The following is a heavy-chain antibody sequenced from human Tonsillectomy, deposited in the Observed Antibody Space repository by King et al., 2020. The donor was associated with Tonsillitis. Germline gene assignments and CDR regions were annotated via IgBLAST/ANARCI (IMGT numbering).Heavy chain of an antibody. Sequence: VQLVESGGGVVQPGRSLRLSCAASGFTFSSFGIHWVRQAPGKGLEWVAVISYDGSNKYYADSVKGRFTISRDNSKNTLYLQMNSLRAEDTAVYYCVRDGGSYGLVYFDYWGQGTLVTVSS. J-gene: IGHJ4*02. V-gene: IGHV3-30*03. CDR1: GFTFSSFG. CDR2: ISYDGSNK. CDR3: VRDGGSYGLVYFDY. D-gene: IGHD1-26*01.